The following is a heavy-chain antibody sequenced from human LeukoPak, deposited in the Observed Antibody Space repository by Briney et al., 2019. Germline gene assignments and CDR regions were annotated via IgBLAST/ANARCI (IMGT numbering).Heavy chain of an antibody. J-gene: IGHJ3*02. CDR1: GFTFSSYG. D-gene: IGHD1-1*01. CDR3: AKSAGTTPSEAFDI. V-gene: IGHV3-30*02. Sequence: GGSLRLSCAASGFTFSSYGMHWVRQAPGKGLEWVAFIRYDGSNKYYADSVKGRFTISRDNSKNTLYLQMNSLRAEDTAVYYCAKSAGTTPSEAFDIWGQGTMVTVSS. CDR2: IRYDGSNK.